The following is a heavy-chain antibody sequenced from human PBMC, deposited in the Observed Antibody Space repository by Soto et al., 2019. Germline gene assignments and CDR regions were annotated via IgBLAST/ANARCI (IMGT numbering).Heavy chain of an antibody. J-gene: IGHJ4*02. CDR3: ARGEIVMVD. Sequence: QVQLQESGPGLVEPSQTLSLRCTVSGGSMNNERSYWSWIRQSPGRGLEWIGYTSHNGITWYNPSLQSRVSISIDKSEDYFSLEVRSVTAADTAIYYCARGEIVMVDWGQGALVTVSS. CDR2: TSHNGIT. D-gene: IGHD3-22*01. V-gene: IGHV4-31*03. CDR1: GGSMNNERSY.